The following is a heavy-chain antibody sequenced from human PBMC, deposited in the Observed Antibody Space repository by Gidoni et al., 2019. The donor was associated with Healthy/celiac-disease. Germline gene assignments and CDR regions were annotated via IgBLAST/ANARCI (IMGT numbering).Heavy chain of an antibody. CDR3: ARLGKVDTAIWF. D-gene: IGHD5-18*01. CDR2: GST. V-gene: IGHV4-39*01. J-gene: IGHJ4*02. Sequence: GSTYYNPSLKSRVTISVDTSKNQFSLKLSSVTAADTAVYYCARLGKVDTAIWFWGQGTLVTVSS.